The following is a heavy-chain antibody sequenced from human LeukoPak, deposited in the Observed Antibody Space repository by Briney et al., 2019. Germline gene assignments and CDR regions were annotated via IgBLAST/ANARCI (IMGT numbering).Heavy chain of an antibody. J-gene: IGHJ4*02. D-gene: IGHD1-26*01. CDR3: ATGPLHSGSYDDY. CDR2: FDPEDGET. Sequence: RQAPGKGLEXMXXFDPEDGETIYAQKFQGRVTMTEDTSTDTAYMELSSLRSEDTAVYYCATGPLHSGSYDDYWGQGTLVTVSS. V-gene: IGHV1-24*01.